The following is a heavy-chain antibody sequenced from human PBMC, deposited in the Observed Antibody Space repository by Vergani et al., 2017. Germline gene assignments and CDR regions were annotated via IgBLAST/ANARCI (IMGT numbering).Heavy chain of an antibody. D-gene: IGHD5-18*01. J-gene: IGHJ4*02. V-gene: IGHV3-7*03. CDR3: ATWALKQLCLTDGRYYFDY. Sequence: EVQLVESGGGLVKPGGSLRLSCAASGFTFSSYWMSWVRQAPGKGLEWVANIKQDGSEKYYVDSVKGRFTISRDNAKNSLYLQMNSLRAEDTAVYYCATWALKQLCLTDGRYYFDYWGQGTLVTVSS. CDR2: IKQDGSEK. CDR1: GFTFSSYW.